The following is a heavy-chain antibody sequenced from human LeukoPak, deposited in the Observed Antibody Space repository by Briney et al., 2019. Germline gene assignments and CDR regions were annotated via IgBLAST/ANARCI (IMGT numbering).Heavy chain of an antibody. CDR2: IYWDDDK. CDR1: GFSLSSSGVG. CDR3: AHSGTVTSPHDAFDV. V-gene: IGHV2-5*02. J-gene: IGHJ3*01. D-gene: IGHD4-17*01. Sequence: SGPTLVNPTQTLTLTCTFSGFSLSSSGVGVGWIRQPPWKSLEGLALIYWDDDKRYSPSLKSRLTITKDTSKNQVVLTLTNMDPVDTGTYYCAHSGTVTSPHDAFDVWGQGTMVTASS.